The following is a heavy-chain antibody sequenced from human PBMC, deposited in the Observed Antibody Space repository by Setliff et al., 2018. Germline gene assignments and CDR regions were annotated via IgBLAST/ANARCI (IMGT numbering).Heavy chain of an antibody. Sequence: SETLSLTCNVSGDSINRSGYYWGWIRQPPGKGLEWIGSMYYSGSNDYSPSLKSRVTISLDTSKNQFSLRLTSVTAADTAVYYCARSYHLVLTNWFDAWGHGTLVTVSS. V-gene: IGHV4-39*07. CDR2: MYYSGSN. J-gene: IGHJ5*01. CDR1: GDSINRSGYY. D-gene: IGHD1-26*01. CDR3: ARSYHLVLTNWFDA.